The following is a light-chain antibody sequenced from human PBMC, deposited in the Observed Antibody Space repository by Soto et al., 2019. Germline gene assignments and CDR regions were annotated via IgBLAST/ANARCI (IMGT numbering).Light chain of an antibody. CDR1: QSVSTS. Sequence: EIVLTQSLATLSLSPEERATLSCRASQSVSTSLAWYQHKPGQAPRLLVYDASNRATGVPARFSGSGSGTDFTLTISSLQPEDSATYYCQQSYTTPPYSFGQGTKLEIK. CDR2: DAS. J-gene: IGKJ2*01. CDR3: QQSYTTPPYS. V-gene: IGKV3-11*01.